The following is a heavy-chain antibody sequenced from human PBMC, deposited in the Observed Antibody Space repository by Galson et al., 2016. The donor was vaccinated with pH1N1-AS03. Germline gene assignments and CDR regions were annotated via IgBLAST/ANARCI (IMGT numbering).Heavy chain of an antibody. D-gene: IGHD2-15*01. J-gene: IGHJ6*02. CDR1: GFTFSRYP. CDR2: ISSDGVTE. V-gene: IGHV3-30*03. CDR3: ARGYCGGGGCHNWGGMDV. Sequence: SLRLSCAASGFTFSRYPIHWVRQAPGKGLEWEALISSDGVTEHYADSVKGRCTISRDNIKNTVYLQMNSLRADDKAVYYCARGYCGGGGCHNWGGMDVWGQGTTVTVSS.